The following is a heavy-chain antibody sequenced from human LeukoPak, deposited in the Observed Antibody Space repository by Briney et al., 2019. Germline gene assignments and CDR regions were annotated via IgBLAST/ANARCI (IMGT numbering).Heavy chain of an antibody. CDR3: AGDYDILTGYEY. CDR2: ISGSGGST. D-gene: IGHD3-9*01. Sequence: GGSLRLSCAASGFTFSSYAMSWVRQAPGKGLEWVSAISGSGGSTYYADSVKGRFTIPRDNSKNTLYLQMNSLRAEDTAVYYCAGDYDILTGYEYWGQGTLVTVSS. CDR1: GFTFSSYA. J-gene: IGHJ4*02. V-gene: IGHV3-23*01.